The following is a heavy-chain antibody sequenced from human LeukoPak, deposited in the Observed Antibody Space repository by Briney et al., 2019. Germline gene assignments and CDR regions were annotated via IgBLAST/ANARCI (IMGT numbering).Heavy chain of an antibody. CDR1: GFTFSSYA. V-gene: IGHV3-23*05. Sequence: GGSLRLSCAASGFTFSSYAMSWVRQAPGKGLEWVSAISGRSTYYADSVKGRFTISRDNSKNTLHLQVNSLRVEDTAVYYCAKDLGTSGWYCDYWGQGTLVTVSS. CDR3: AKDLGTSGWYCDY. J-gene: IGHJ4*02. CDR2: ISGRST. D-gene: IGHD6-19*01.